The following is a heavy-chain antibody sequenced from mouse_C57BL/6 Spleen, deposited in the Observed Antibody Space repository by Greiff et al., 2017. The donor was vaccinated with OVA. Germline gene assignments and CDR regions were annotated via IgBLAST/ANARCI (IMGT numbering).Heavy chain of an antibody. CDR3: ERGGSTMVSTYVDY. CDR2: IDPSDSYT. Sequence: QVQLQQPGAELVMPGASVKLSCKASGYTFTSYWMHWVKQRPGQGLEWIGEIDPSDSYTNYNQTFKGKSTLTVDKSSSTAYMQHSSLTSEDSAVYDCERGGSTMVSTYVDYWGKGTTLTVSS. CDR1: GYTFTSYW. D-gene: IGHD2-13*01. V-gene: IGHV1-69*01. J-gene: IGHJ2*01.